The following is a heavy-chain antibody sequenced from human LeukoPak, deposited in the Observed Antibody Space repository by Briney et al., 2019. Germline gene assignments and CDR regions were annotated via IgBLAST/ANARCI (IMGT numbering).Heavy chain of an antibody. CDR1: GGPISSCY. V-gene: IGHV4-59*01. CDR2: IYYSGST. J-gene: IGHJ4*02. CDR3: ARDTSAGAFDY. D-gene: IGHD6-25*01. Sequence: SETLSLTCTVSGGPISSCYWSWIRQPPGKGLEWIGYIYYSGSTNYNPSLKSRVTISVDTSKNQFSLKLSSVTAADTAVYYCARDTSAGAFDYWGQGTLVTVSS.